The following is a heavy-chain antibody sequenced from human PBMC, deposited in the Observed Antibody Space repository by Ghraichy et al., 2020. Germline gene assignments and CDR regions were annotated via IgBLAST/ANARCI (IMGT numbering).Heavy chain of an antibody. V-gene: IGHV4-59*01. CDR2: IYYSGST. J-gene: IGHJ2*01. CDR3: ARAPFYDSKTFDL. D-gene: IGHD3-22*01. Sequence: SETLSLTCTVSGGSISSYYWSWIRQPPGKGLEWIGYIYYSGSTNYNPSLKSRVTISVDTSKNQFSLKLSSVTAADTAVYYCARAPFYDSKTFDLWGRGTLVTVSS. CDR1: GGSISSYY.